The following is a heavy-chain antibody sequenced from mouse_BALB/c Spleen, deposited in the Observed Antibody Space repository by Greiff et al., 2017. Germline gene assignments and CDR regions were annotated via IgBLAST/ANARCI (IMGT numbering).Heavy chain of an antibody. Sequence: VQLQQPGAELVRPGASVKLSCKASGYTFTSYWINWVKQRPGQGLEWIGNIYPSDSYTNYNQKFKDKATLTVDKSSSTAYMQLSSPTSEDSAVYYCTRGSRYAMDYWGQGTSVTVSS. J-gene: IGHJ4*01. V-gene: IGHV1-69*02. CDR3: TRGSRYAMDY. CDR1: GYTFTSYW. D-gene: IGHD3-1*01. CDR2: IYPSDSYT.